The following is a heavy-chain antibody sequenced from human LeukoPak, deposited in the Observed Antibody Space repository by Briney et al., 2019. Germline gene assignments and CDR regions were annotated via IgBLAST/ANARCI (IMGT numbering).Heavy chain of an antibody. CDR2: INAGNGNT. D-gene: IGHD2-2*01. CDR1: GYTFTSYA. J-gene: IGHJ5*02. Sequence: GASVKVSCKASGYTFTSYAMHWVRQSPGQRLEWMGWINAGNGNTKYSQKFQGRVTITRDTSASTAYMELSSLRSDDTAVYYCARDWVSSTSADWFDPWGQGTLVTVSS. V-gene: IGHV1-3*01. CDR3: ARDWVSSTSADWFDP.